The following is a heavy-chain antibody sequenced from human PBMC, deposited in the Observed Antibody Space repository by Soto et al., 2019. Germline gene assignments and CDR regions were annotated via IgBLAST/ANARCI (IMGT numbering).Heavy chain of an antibody. J-gene: IGHJ4*02. CDR1: GFTFSSYS. D-gene: IGHD5-12*01. CDR3: ARDRVATIRDFDY. Sequence: GGSLRLSCAASGFTFSSYSMNWVRQAPGKGLEWVSSISSSSSYIYYADSVKGRFTISRDNAKNSLYLQMNSLRAEDTAVYYCARDRVATIRDFDYWGQGTLVTVSS. CDR2: ISSSSSYI. V-gene: IGHV3-21*01.